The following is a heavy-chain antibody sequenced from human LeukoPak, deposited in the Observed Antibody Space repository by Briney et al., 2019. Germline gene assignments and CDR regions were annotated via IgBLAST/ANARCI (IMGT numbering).Heavy chain of an antibody. V-gene: IGHV4-34*01. CDR3: ARSSVVPAAKWVY. J-gene: IGHJ4*02. D-gene: IGHD2-2*01. Sequence: SETLSLTCAVYGGSFSGYYWSWIRQPPGKGLEWIGEINHSGSTNYNPSLKSRVTISVDTSKNQFSLKLSSVTAADTAVYYCARSSVVPAAKWVYWGQGTLVTVSS. CDR1: GGSFSGYY. CDR2: INHSGST.